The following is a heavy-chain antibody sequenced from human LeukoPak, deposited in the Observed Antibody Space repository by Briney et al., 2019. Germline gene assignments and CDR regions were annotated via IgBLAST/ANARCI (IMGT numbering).Heavy chain of an antibody. J-gene: IGHJ4*02. CDR1: GFTFDDYA. Sequence: GGSLRLSCAASGFTFDDYAMHWVRQAPGKGLEWVSGISWNSGSIGYADSVKGRFTISRDNAKNSLYLQMNSLRAEDTALYYCRGYYYDSSTFDYWGQGTLVTVSS. CDR3: RGYYYDSSTFDY. V-gene: IGHV3-9*01. CDR2: ISWNSGSI. D-gene: IGHD3-22*01.